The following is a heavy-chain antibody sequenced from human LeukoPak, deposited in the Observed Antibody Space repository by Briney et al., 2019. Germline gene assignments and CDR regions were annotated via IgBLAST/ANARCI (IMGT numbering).Heavy chain of an antibody. CDR3: ARAAYSGSYHSDY. D-gene: IGHD1-26*01. CDR2: IYYSGST. V-gene: IGHV4-59*01. Sequence: PSETLSLTCTVSGGSISSYYWSWIRQPPGKGLEWIGYIYYSGSTNYNPSLKSRVTISVDTSKNQFSLKLSSVTAADTDVYYCARAAYSGSYHSDYWGQGTLVTVSS. CDR1: GGSISSYY. J-gene: IGHJ4*02.